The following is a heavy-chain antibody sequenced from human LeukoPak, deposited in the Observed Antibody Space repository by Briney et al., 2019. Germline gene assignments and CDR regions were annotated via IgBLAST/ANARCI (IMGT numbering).Heavy chain of an antibody. J-gene: IGHJ6*03. Sequence: SETLTLTCTVSDYSISSSYYWGWIRQAPGKGLEWIGSIYHSGSSHFNPSLKSRMSISVDTSKNQFSLRLSSVTAADTAVYYCAREGITISYYYMDVWGKGTTVTISS. CDR3: AREGITISYYYMDV. D-gene: IGHD3-10*01. CDR2: IYHSGSS. CDR1: DYSISSSYY. V-gene: IGHV4-38-2*02.